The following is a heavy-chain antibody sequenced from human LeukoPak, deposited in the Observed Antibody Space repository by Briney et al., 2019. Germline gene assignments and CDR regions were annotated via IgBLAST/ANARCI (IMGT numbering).Heavy chain of an antibody. CDR1: GYTFTNYD. CDR3: ARELPGLTPPPLIAAAGLDY. V-gene: IGHV1-46*01. Sequence: ASVKVSCKASGYTFTNYDINWVRQATGQGLEWMGIINLSGGSTSYAQKFQGRVTMTRDTSTSTVYMELSSLRSEDTAVYYCARELPGLTPPPLIAAAGLDYWGQGTLVTVSS. CDR2: INLSGGST. D-gene: IGHD6-13*01. J-gene: IGHJ4*02.